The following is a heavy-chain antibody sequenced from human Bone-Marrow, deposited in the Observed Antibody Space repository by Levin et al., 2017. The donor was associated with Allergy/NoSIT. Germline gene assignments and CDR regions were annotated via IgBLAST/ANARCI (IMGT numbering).Heavy chain of an antibody. CDR2: INHSGST. CDR3: ARGRWLVRSVNYYYYYMDV. D-gene: IGHD6-19*01. Sequence: SQTLSLTCAVYGGSFSGYYWSWIRQPPGKGLEWIGEINHSGSTNYNPSLKSRVTISVDTSKNQFSLKLSSVTAADTAVYYCARGRWLVRSVNYYYYYMDVWGKGTTVTVSS. V-gene: IGHV4-34*01. CDR1: GGSFSGYY. J-gene: IGHJ6*03.